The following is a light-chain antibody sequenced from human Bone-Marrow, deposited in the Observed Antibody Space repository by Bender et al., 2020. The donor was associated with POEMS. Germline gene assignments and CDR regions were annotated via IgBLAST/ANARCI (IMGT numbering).Light chain of an antibody. J-gene: IGLJ2*01. Sequence: QSALTQPASVSGSPGQSITISCTGTSSDVGGYNYVSWYQQYPGKAPKLMVHEVSKRPSGVSNRFSGSKSGNTASLTISGLQAEDEADYYCCLYAGSSTLVFGGGTKLTVL. CDR1: SSDVGGYNY. CDR2: EVS. CDR3: CLYAGSSTLV. V-gene: IGLV2-23*02.